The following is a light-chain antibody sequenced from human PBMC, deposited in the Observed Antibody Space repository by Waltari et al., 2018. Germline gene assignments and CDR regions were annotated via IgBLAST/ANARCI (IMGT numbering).Light chain of an antibody. J-gene: IGKJ1*01. Sequence: DIQLTQSPSTLSAPVGDRVTITCRASQSLSNWLAWYQQKPGKAPKVLIYKASTLESGVPSRFSGSGSGTEFTLTIRSLKPDDFATYYCQQYRNLWTFGQGTKVEIK. CDR3: QQYRNLWT. CDR1: QSLSNW. CDR2: KAS. V-gene: IGKV1-5*03.